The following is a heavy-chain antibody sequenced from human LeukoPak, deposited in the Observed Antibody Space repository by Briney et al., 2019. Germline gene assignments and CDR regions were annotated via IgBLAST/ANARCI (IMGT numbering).Heavy chain of an antibody. CDR1: GGSFSGYY. V-gene: IGHV4-34*01. CDR2: INHSGST. D-gene: IGHD6-19*01. J-gene: IGHJ4*02. CDR3: ARMFGYSSGWSFDY. Sequence: ASETLSLTCAVYGGSFSGYYWSWIRQPPGKGLEWIGEINHSGSTNYNPSLKSRVTISVDTSKNQFSLKLSSVTAADTAVYYCARMFGYSSGWSFDYWGQGTLVTVSS.